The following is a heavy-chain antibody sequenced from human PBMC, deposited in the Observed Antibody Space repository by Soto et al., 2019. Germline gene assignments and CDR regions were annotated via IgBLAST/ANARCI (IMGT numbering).Heavy chain of an antibody. CDR1: GYTFTSYG. V-gene: IGHV1-18*01. Sequence: GSSVKVAFKASGYTFTSYGISWLRQAPGQVLEWMGWISAYNGTTNYARKLQGRVTMTTDTSTSTAYMELRSLRSDGTAVYYCARESGGFDPWGQGTLVTVSS. CDR2: ISAYNGTT. J-gene: IGHJ5*02. D-gene: IGHD7-27*01. CDR3: ARESGGFDP.